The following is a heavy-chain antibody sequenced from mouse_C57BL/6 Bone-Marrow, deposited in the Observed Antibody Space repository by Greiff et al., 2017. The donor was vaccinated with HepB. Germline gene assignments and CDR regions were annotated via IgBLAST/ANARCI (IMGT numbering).Heavy chain of an antibody. J-gene: IGHJ3*01. CDR1: GYTFTSYW. D-gene: IGHD2-3*01. V-gene: IGHV1-72*01. Sequence: QVQLKQPGAELVKPGASVKLSCKASGYTFTSYWMHWVKQRPGRGLEWIGRIDPNSGGTKYNEKFKSKATLTVDKPSSTAYMQLSSLTSEDSAVYYCARSGAYEWFAYWGQGTLVTVSA. CDR2: IDPNSGGT. CDR3: ARSGAYEWFAY.